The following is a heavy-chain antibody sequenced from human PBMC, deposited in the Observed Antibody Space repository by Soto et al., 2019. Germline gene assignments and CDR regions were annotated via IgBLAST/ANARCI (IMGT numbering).Heavy chain of an antibody. Sequence: QVQLVESGGDVVQPGGSLRLSCVASGFTFSTYDIHWVRQAPGKGLEWVAGISPGRGTKLYTDSVKGRFTISRDNYRNTLYLEMNGLRPEDTDIYYCALCKRTSCPDFFNDWGQGTLVTVSS. CDR3: ALCKRTSCPDFFND. CDR2: ISPGRGTK. CDR1: GFTFSTYD. V-gene: IGHV3-30-3*01. J-gene: IGHJ4*02.